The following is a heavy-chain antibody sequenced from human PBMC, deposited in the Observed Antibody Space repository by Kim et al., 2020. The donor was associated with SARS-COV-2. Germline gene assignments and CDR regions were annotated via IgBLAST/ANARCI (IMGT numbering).Heavy chain of an antibody. Sequence: SETLSLTCTVSGGSITSNGYFWGWIRQPPGKGLECIVLGIPTTSGSTYYNPSLKSRVTISVDTSKNQFSLNLSSLTAADTAVYYCARGYSGSWPSFGYWG. CDR1: GGSITSNGYF. V-gene: IGHV4-39*01. CDR2: PTTSGST. D-gene: IGHD6-13*01. CDR3: ARGYSGSWPSFGY. J-gene: IGHJ4*01.